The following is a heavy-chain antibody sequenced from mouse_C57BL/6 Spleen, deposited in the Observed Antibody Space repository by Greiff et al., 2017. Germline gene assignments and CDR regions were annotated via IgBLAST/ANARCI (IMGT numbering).Heavy chain of an antibody. D-gene: IGHD2-4*01. CDR3: TSQIYYDYEGNFDY. CDR1: GYTFTSYW. J-gene: IGHJ2*01. Sequence: VQLKESGTVLARPGASVKMSCKTSGYTFTSYWMHWVKQRPGQGLEWIGAIYPGNRDTSYNQKFKGKAKLIAVTSASTAYMELSSLTNEDSAVYYCTSQIYYDYEGNFDYWGQGTTLTVSS. V-gene: IGHV1-5*01. CDR2: IYPGNRDT.